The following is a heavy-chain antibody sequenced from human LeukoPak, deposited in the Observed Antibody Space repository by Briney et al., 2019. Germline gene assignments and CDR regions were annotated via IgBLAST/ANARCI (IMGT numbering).Heavy chain of an antibody. J-gene: IGHJ4*02. CDR3: VTMRGSYSFDY. V-gene: IGHV3-7*01. CDR2: IKHDGGEK. CDR1: AFTFSIYW. D-gene: IGHD1-26*01. Sequence: GGSLRLSCAASAFTFSIYWMSWVRQAPGKGLEWVAYIKHDGGEKYYMDSVKGRYTISRDNAKKALYLQMNSLRAEDTAVYYCVTMRGSYSFDYWGQGTLVTVSS.